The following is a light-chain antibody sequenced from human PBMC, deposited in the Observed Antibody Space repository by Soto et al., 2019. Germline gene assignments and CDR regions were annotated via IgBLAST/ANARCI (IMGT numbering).Light chain of an antibody. CDR2: RNN. CDR1: TSNLGSNF. Sequence: QSVLTQPPSASGTPGQRVTISCSGSTSNLGSNFIYWYQQLPGAAPKLLISRNNQRPSGVPDRFSGFKSGTSASLAISGLRSEDEAVYHCASWDDSLSGVVFGGGTKVTVL. V-gene: IGLV1-47*01. CDR3: ASWDDSLSGVV. J-gene: IGLJ3*02.